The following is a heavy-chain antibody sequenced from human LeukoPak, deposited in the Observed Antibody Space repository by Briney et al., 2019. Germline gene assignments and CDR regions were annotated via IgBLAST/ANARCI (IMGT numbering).Heavy chain of an antibody. CDR3: ARSGRGVDSFYFYMDV. CDR1: GSTFSQYW. Sequence: GGSLRLSCAASGSTFSQYWMSWVRQAPGKGLEWVANIKHDGSEKQDGSEKNYVDSVKGRFTISRDNAKNSLYLQMNSLRAEDTAVYYCARSGRGVDSFYFYMDVWGKGTTVTVSS. CDR2: IKHDGSEKQDGSEK. V-gene: IGHV3-7*01. D-gene: IGHD3-10*01. J-gene: IGHJ6*03.